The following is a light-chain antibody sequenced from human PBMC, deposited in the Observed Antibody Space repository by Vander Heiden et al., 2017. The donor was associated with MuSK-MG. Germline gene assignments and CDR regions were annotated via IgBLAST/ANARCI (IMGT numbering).Light chain of an antibody. CDR2: DAS. V-gene: IGKV3-15*01. Sequence: EIVMTQSPAPLSVSTGERVTPSCRASQSVRFNFGWYQQKPGQAPRLLIIDASTRATGGAARFSGSGCGTEFTLTISSLQSEDFAVYHCQQDNDWPPYTFGQGTKVEIK. J-gene: IGKJ2*01. CDR1: QSVRFN. CDR3: QQDNDWPPYT.